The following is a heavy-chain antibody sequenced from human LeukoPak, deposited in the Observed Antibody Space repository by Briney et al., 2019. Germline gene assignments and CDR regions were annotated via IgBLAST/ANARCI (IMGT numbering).Heavy chain of an antibody. CDR3: ARTGPLPDDY. Sequence: YAQKPQGRVTMTTDTSTSTAYMELRSLRSDDTAVYYCARTGPLPDDYWGQGTLVTVSS. D-gene: IGHD1-14*01. J-gene: IGHJ4*02. V-gene: IGHV1-18*01.